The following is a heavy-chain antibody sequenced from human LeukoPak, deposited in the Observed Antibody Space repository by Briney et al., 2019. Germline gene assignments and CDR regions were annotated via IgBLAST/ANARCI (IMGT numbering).Heavy chain of an antibody. V-gene: IGHV4-34*01. CDR1: GGSISSYY. J-gene: IGHJ2*01. CDR2: INHSGST. CDR3: ARQYSDILTGYHRGELYWYFDL. Sequence: SETLSLTCTVSGGSISSYYWSWIRQPSGKGLEWIGEINHSGSTNYNPSLKSRVTISVDTSKNQFSLKLSSVTAADTAVYYCARQYSDILTGYHRGELYWYFDLWGRGTLVTVSS. D-gene: IGHD3-9*01.